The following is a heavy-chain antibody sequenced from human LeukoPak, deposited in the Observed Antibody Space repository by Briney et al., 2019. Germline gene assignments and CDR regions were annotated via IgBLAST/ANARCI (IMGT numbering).Heavy chain of an antibody. CDR3: AKSPTVDAAIDI. Sequence: GGSLRLSCAAPGFSFSSYAMHWVRQAPGKGLEWVSGIGYTGDSTFYADSVKGRFTVSRDSSKDTLFLHMNSLRAEDTALYYCAKSPTVDAAIDIWGQGTMVTVSS. CDR1: GFSFSSYA. V-gene: IGHV3-23*01. D-gene: IGHD4-23*01. J-gene: IGHJ3*02. CDR2: IGYTGDST.